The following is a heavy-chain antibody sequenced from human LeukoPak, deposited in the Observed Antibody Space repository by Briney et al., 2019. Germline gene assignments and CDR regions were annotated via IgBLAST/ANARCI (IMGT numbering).Heavy chain of an antibody. D-gene: IGHD1-26*01. CDR1: GFTFSSYS. V-gene: IGHV4-34*01. J-gene: IGHJ4*02. CDR2: INHSGST. Sequence: GSLRLSCAASGFTFSSYSMNWVRQPPGKGLEWIGEINHSGSTNYNPSLKSRVTISVDTSKNQFSLKLSSVTAADTAVYYCARHDLRWGPRYSGSYDWGQGTLVTVSS. CDR3: ARHDLRWGPRYSGSYD.